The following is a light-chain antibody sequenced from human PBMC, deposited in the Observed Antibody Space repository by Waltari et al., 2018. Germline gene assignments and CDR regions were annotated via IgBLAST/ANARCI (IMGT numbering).Light chain of an antibody. V-gene: IGLV2-14*03. J-gene: IGLJ3*02. Sequence: HSALAQPASVSGSPGQSISISCTGTSSVVGAYNYVSWYQQHPGKAPRLMIYDVNNRPSGVSNRFSGSKSGNMASLTISGLQAEDEADYYCSSFTTTNSWVFGGGTKLTVL. CDR2: DVN. CDR1: SSVVGAYNY. CDR3: SSFTTTNSWV.